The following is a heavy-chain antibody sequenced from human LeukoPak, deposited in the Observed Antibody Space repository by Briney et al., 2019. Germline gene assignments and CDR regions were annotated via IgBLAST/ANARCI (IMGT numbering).Heavy chain of an antibody. Sequence: GASVKVSCKASGYTFTIYYIHWVRQAPGQGLEWMGWISANNGNTKYAQKLQGRVTMTTDTSTSTAYMELRSLRSDDTAVYYCARRCSGGCPKSDYYYGMDVWGQGTTVTVSS. J-gene: IGHJ6*02. CDR1: GYTFTIYY. CDR3: ARRCSGGCPKSDYYYGMDV. D-gene: IGHD2-15*01. CDR2: ISANNGNT. V-gene: IGHV1-18*04.